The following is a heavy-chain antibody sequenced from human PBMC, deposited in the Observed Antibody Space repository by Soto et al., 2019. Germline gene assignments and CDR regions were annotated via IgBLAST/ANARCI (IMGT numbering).Heavy chain of an antibody. CDR3: ARAVDIVVVPAAIQNYYYYGMDV. J-gene: IGHJ6*02. V-gene: IGHV1-69*06. Sequence: QVQLVQSGAEVKKPGSSVKVSCKASGGTFSSYAISWVRQAPGQGLEWMGGIIPIFGTANYAQKFQGRVTLTADKSTSTAYMELSSLRSEDTAVYYCARAVDIVVVPAAIQNYYYYGMDVWGQGTTVTVSS. CDR1: GGTFSSYA. D-gene: IGHD2-2*02. CDR2: IIPIFGTA.